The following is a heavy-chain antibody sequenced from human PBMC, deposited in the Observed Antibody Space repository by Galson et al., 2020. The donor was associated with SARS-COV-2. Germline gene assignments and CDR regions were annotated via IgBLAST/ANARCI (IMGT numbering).Heavy chain of an antibody. J-gene: IGHJ4*02. D-gene: IGHD3-3*01. CDR3: ARAEGPSIGLFDY. CDR1: GGTISSGSYY. V-gene: IGHV4-61*02. Sequence: SETLSLTCTVSGGTISSGSYYWSWIRPPAGKGLEWIVRINTSGSTNYNPSLTSRVIILVDTSKNPFSLKLSSVTAADTAVYYCARAEGPSIGLFDYWGQGTLVTGSS. CDR2: INTSGST.